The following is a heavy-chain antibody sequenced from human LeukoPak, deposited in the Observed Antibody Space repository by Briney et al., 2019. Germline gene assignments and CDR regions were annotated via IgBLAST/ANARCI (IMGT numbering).Heavy chain of an antibody. V-gene: IGHV5-51*01. CDR2: IFPADSDT. Sequence: GESLKISCKGSGYNFATDWIGWVRQMPGKGLEWMGIIFPADSDTRYNPSFQGQVTISSDKSITTAYLHWSSLKASDTAMYYCARLGYCSRGTCYAFDYWGQGTLVTVSS. J-gene: IGHJ4*02. CDR3: ARLGYCSRGTCYAFDY. D-gene: IGHD2-2*01. CDR1: GYNFATDW.